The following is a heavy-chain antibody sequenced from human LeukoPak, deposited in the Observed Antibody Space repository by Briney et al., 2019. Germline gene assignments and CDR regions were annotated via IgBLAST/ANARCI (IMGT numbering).Heavy chain of an antibody. CDR2: IKSDGKT. V-gene: IGHV3-74*01. CDR1: GFTFSIYW. CDR3: ARAPSEIGGYYPEYFRH. D-gene: IGHD3-22*01. Sequence: GGSLRLSCAASGFTFSIYWMHWVRQAPGKGLVWVSRIKSDGKTNYADSVKGRFTISRDNAKNTVSLQMNSLRAEDTGVYYCARAPSEIGGYYPEYFRHWGQGTLVTVSS. J-gene: IGHJ1*01.